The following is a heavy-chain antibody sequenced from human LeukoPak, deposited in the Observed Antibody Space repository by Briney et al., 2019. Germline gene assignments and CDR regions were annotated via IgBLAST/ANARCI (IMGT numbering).Heavy chain of an antibody. J-gene: IGHJ6*02. CDR3: ASPRRGDDFSRYFYYGMDV. Sequence: SVKVSCKASGDTFNTFAISWVRQAPGQGLEWMGGFIPNFGTANYAQKFQGRVTITADESTSTAYMELNSLRSDDTAVYYCASPRRGDDFSRYFYYGMDVWGQGTTVIVSS. D-gene: IGHD5-12*01. CDR1: GDTFNTFA. CDR2: FIPNFGTA. V-gene: IGHV1-69*13.